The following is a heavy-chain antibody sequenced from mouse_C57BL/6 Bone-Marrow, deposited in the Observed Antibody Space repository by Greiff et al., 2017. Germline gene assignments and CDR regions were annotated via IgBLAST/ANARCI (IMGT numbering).Heavy chain of an antibody. D-gene: IGHD2-3*01. J-gene: IGHJ3*01. CDR1: GYTFTSSN. Sequence: QVQLQQSGAELVRPGASVKMSCKASGYTFTSSNMHWVKQTPRQGLAWIGAIYPGHGDPSYNQKFTGQATLTVDKSSSTAYMQLSRLTSEDSADYCCARDGNRWGFAYWGQGTLVTVSA. CDR2: IYPGHGDP. V-gene: IGHV1-12*01. CDR3: ARDGNRWGFAY.